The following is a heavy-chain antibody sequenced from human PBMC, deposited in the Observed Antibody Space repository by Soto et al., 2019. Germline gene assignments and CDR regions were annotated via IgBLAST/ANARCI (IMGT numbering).Heavy chain of an antibody. CDR1: GFTFSSYW. D-gene: IGHD3-3*01. J-gene: IGHJ4*02. CDR3: ARDRGYDFWSGYYEVPRQDYFDY. Sequence: GGSLRLSCAASGFTFSSYWMSWVRQAPGKGLEWVANIKQDGSEKYYVDSVKGRFTISRDNAKNSLYLQMNSLRAEDTAVYYCARDRGYDFWSGYYEVPRQDYFDYWGQGT. V-gene: IGHV3-7*01. CDR2: IKQDGSEK.